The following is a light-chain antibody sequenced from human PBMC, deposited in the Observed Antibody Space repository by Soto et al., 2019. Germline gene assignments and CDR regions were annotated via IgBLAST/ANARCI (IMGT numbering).Light chain of an antibody. CDR2: EVS. CDR1: SSDVGGYNY. CDR3: GSYAGRNNWN. V-gene: IGLV2-8*01. Sequence: QSALTQPPSASGSPGQSVTISCTGTSSDVGGYNYVSWYQQHPGKAPKLMIYEVSKRPSGVPDRFSGSKSGNTASLTVSGLQAEDEADYYCGSYAGRNNWNFGTGTKLTVL. J-gene: IGLJ1*01.